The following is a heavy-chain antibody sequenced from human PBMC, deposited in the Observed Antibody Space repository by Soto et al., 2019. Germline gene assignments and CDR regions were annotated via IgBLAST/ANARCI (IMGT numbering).Heavy chain of an antibody. Sequence: SETLSLTCIVSGESICSSSYYCGWIRQPPGKGLEWIGSIYYSGRTYYNPSFKSRVTISIDTSKNQFSLKLSSVTATDTAVYYCARQRTTVVTQAYFDHWGQGALVTVSS. CDR3: ARQRTTVVTQAYFDH. J-gene: IGHJ4*02. CDR2: IYYSGRT. CDR1: GESICSSSYY. D-gene: IGHD2-21*02. V-gene: IGHV4-39*01.